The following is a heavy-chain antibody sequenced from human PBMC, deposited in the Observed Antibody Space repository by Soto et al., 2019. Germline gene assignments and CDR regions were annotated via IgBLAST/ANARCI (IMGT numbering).Heavy chain of an antibody. CDR2: IHHSGDT. Sequence: PSETLSLTCAVSGGSMSFYSWSWIRQPPGKGLEWIGYIHHSGDTDYNPSLKSRVTISVDRPQNQLPLKLTSVTTADTAVYYCGGAHCSNGICYPFNIWGQGKKVTVSS. CDR1: GGSMSFYS. V-gene: IGHV4-59*01. J-gene: IGHJ3*02. CDR3: GGAHCSNGICYPFNI. D-gene: IGHD2-8*01.